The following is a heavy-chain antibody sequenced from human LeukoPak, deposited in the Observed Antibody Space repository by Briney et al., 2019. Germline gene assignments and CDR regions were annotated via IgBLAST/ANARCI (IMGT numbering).Heavy chain of an antibody. CDR3: ARGHLISQAAISDLDY. D-gene: IGHD2-2*01. J-gene: IGHJ4*02. V-gene: IGHV4-34*01. CDR1: GGSFSGYY. Sequence: SETLSLTCAVYGGSFSGYYWSWIRQPPGKGLEWSGEINHSGSTNYNPSLKSRVTISVDTSKNQFSLKLSSVTAADTAVYYCARGHLISQAAISDLDYWGQGTLVTVSS. CDR2: INHSGST.